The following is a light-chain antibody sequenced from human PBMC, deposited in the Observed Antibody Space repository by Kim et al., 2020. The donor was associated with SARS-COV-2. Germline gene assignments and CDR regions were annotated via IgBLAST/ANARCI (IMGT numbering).Light chain of an antibody. CDR3: NSRDSSCDHGV. J-gene: IGLJ3*02. V-gene: IGLV3-19*01. CDR2: GKY. CDR1: SLRNYY. Sequence: SSELTQDPAVSVALGQTVRLTCQGDSLRNYYATWYQQRPGQAPVLVLYGKYNRPSGIPDRFSGSASGNTASLTITGAQAEDEADYYCNSRDSSCDHGVFG.